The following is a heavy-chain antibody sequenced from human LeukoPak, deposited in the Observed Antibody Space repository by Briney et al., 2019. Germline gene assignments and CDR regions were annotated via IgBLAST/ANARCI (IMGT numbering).Heavy chain of an antibody. CDR3: ARVGFCGGDCYKGGFDP. D-gene: IGHD2-21*02. CDR1: GYTFTGYY. J-gene: IGHJ5*02. CDR2: IIPILGIA. Sequence: SVKVSCKASGYTFTGYYMHWVRQAPGQGLEWMGRIIPILGIANYAQKFQGRVTITADKSTSTAYMELSSLRSEDTAVYYCARVGFCGGDCYKGGFDPWGQGTLVTVSS. V-gene: IGHV1-69*04.